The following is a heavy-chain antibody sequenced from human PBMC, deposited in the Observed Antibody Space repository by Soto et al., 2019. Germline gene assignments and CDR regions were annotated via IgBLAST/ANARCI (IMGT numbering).Heavy chain of an antibody. Sequence: GGSLRLSCVASGFTFSSYSMNWVRQAPGKGLEWVSSISSSSSYIYYADSVKGRFTISRDNAKNSLYLQMNSLRAEDTAVYYCAREDSSSSGNWFDPWGQGTLVTVSS. J-gene: IGHJ5*02. V-gene: IGHV3-21*01. CDR2: ISSSSSYI. CDR3: AREDSSSSGNWFDP. CDR1: GFTFSSYS. D-gene: IGHD6-6*01.